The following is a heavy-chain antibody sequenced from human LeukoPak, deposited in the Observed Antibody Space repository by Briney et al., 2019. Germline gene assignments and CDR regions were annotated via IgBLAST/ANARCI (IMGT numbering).Heavy chain of an antibody. CDR3: ARDTRLIGNYYYDSSGMGYFDL. CDR2: ICSNGGRT. V-gene: IGHV3-64*01. J-gene: IGHJ2*01. CDR1: GFTFSSYA. D-gene: IGHD3-22*01. Sequence: GSLTLSCAASGFTFSSYAMHWVRQAPGKGLEYVSAICSNGGRTYYANSVKGRLIIAEANSKNTLYLQMGSLIAEDMAVYYCARDTRLIGNYYYDSSGMGYFDLWGRGTLLTVSA.